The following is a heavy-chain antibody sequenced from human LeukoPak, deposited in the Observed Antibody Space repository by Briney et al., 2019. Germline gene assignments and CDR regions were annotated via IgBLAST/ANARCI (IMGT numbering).Heavy chain of an antibody. J-gene: IGHJ5*02. Sequence: PETPLLTCTVSGGSISSSNDYWGWLRQPPGKGLEWIGSIYYSGTTYYSPYLKSRATISVDTSKNQFSVKLTSVTATDTAVYYCGRSGAAEGPTHIWFDPWGQGTLVIVSS. CDR3: GRSGAAEGPTHIWFDP. V-gene: IGHV4-39*01. CDR1: GGSISSSNDY. D-gene: IGHD6-13*01. CDR2: IYYSGTT.